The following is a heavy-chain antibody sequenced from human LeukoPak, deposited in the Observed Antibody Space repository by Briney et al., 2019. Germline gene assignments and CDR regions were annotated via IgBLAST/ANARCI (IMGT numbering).Heavy chain of an antibody. CDR2: IWYDGSNK. CDR1: GFTFSSYG. V-gene: IGHV3-33*06. Sequence: PGGSLRLSCAASGFTFSSYGMHWVRQAPGKGLEWVAVIWYDGSNKYYADSVKGRFTISRDNSKNTLYLQMNSLRAEDTAVYYCAKGRVVYYYDSSGIDYWGQGTLVTVSS. CDR3: AKGRVVYYYDSSGIDY. D-gene: IGHD3-22*01. J-gene: IGHJ4*02.